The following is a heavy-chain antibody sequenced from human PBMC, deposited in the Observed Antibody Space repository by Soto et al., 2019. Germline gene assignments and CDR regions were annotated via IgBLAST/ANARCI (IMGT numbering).Heavy chain of an antibody. CDR3: ARTPYYDILTGYYGGMDV. D-gene: IGHD3-9*01. CDR2: INTDSGDT. Sequence: GASVKVCCKASVYTFTTCVLHWVRQAPGQRLEWMGRINTDSGDTKNAQKFRARVTITRDTAASTAYMDLSSLRSEDTAIYYCARTPYYDILTGYYGGMDVWGQGTTVTVSS. CDR1: VYTFTTCV. V-gene: IGHV1-3*04. J-gene: IGHJ6*02.